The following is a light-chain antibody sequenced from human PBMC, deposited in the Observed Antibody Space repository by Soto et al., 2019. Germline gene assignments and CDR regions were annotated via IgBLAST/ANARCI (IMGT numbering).Light chain of an antibody. V-gene: IGLV2-23*02. CDR2: EVS. CDR3: CSYGGRSTYV. Sequence: QAVLTQPVSVSGSPGQSITISCTVPSSDVGSYNLVSWYQQNPGKAPQLMIYEVSKRPSGVSNRFSGSNSAKTAALTSSGLQADDEAYYYCCSYGGRSTYVLGTGTKVTVL. CDR1: SSDVGSYNL. J-gene: IGLJ1*01.